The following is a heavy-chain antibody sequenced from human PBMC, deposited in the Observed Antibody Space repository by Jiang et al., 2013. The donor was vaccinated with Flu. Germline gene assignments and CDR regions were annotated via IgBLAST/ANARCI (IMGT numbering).Heavy chain of an antibody. CDR1: GGSISSSNW. J-gene: IGHJ5*02. Sequence: QLVESGPGLGKPSGTLSLTCAVSGGSISSSNWWSWVRQPPGKGLEWIGEIYHSGSTNYNPSLKSRVTISVDKSKNQFSLKLSSVTAADTAVYYCARGYSGYEEDWFDPWGQGTLVTVSS. CDR3: ARGYSGYEEDWFDP. CDR2: IYHSGST. V-gene: IGHV4-4*02. D-gene: IGHD5-12*01.